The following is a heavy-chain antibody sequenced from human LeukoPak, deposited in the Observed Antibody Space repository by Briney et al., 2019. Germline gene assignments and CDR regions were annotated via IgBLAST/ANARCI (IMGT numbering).Heavy chain of an antibody. CDR2: ISSSSSTI. CDR1: GFTFSSHS. CDR3: ARGQAGGMDV. J-gene: IGHJ6*02. Sequence: GGSLRLSCAASGFTFSSHSMNWVRQAPGKGLEWVSYISSSSSTIYYASSVKGRFTISRDNAKNSLYLQMNSLRAEDTAVYYCARGQAGGMDVWGQGTTVTLSS. V-gene: IGHV3-48*01.